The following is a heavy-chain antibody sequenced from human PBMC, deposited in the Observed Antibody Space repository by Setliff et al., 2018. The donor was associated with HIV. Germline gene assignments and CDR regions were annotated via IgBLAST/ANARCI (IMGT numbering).Heavy chain of an antibody. CDR2: ISDSSRT. D-gene: IGHD3-10*02. V-gene: IGHV3-23*01. CDR3: AKVFVFGIDAFDI. Sequence: GGSLRLSCTTSGFTFSTYAMSWVRQAPGKGLEWVSAISDSSRTYYADSVKGRFTISKDNSKNALYLQMSSLRDEDTAVYYCAKVFVFGIDAFDIWGQGTMVTVSS. CDR1: GFTFSTYA. J-gene: IGHJ3*02.